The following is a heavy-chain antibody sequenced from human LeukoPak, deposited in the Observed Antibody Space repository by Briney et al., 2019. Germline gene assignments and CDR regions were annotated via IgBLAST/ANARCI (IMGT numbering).Heavy chain of an antibody. Sequence: SETLSLTCTVSGGSISRYYWTWIRQPPGKGLEWTGYIYYSGSTNYNPSLKSRVTISVDTSKNQFSLKLSSVTAADTAVYYCARLSYSGYDFDYWGQGTLVTVSS. CDR1: GGSISRYY. V-gene: IGHV4-59*01. CDR2: IYYSGST. D-gene: IGHD5-12*01. J-gene: IGHJ4*02. CDR3: ARLSYSGYDFDY.